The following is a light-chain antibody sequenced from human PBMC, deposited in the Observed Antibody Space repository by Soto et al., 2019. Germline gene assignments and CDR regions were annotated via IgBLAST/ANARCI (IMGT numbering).Light chain of an antibody. CDR1: SSDVGAYNY. V-gene: IGLV2-14*01. CDR2: DVS. CDR3: SSYTRATTYV. J-gene: IGLJ1*01. Sequence: QSVLTQPASVSGSPGQSITISCTGTSSDVGAYNYDSWYQQYPGEAPKVIIYDVSHRPAGVSNRFSGSKSGNTASLTISGLQTQDEADYYCSSYTRATTYVFGTGTKVTVL.